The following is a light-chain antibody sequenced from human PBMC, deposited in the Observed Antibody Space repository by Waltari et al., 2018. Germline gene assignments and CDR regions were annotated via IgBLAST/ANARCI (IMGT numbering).Light chain of an antibody. CDR2: DSS. CDR3: QQYDFYSLT. J-gene: IGKJ4*01. Sequence: DIQMTQSPSTLSASEGDRVTITCRASHTINNYLAWYHQKPEKAPQLVIYDSSSLESGVPSRFSGSGSGTEFTLTISSLQPDDFATYYCQQYDFYSLTFGGGTRVEIK. CDR1: HTINNY. V-gene: IGKV1-5*01.